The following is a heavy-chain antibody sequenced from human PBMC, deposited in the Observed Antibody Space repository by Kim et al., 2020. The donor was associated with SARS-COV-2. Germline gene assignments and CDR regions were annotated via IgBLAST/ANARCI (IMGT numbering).Heavy chain of an antibody. Sequence: SETLSLTCTVSGGSISSSSYYWGWIRQPPGKGLEWIGSIYYSGSTYYNPSLKSRVTISVDTSKNQFSLKLSSVTAADTAVYYCALEGPLEGDYWGQGTLVTVSS. J-gene: IGHJ4*02. CDR2: IYYSGST. CDR1: GGSISSSSYY. V-gene: IGHV4-39*01. D-gene: IGHD3-3*01. CDR3: ALEGPLEGDY.